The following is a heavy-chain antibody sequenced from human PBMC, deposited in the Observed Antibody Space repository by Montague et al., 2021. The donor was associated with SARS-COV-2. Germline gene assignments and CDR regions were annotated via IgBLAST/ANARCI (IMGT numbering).Heavy chain of an antibody. Sequence: SETLSLTCTVSSGSISSSSYYWGWIRQPPGKGLEWIGSIYYSGSTYYNPSLKSRVTISIDTSKNQFSLKLSSVTAADTAVYCCARDLNEYSSSGGFDYWGQGTLVTVSS. D-gene: IGHD6-6*01. J-gene: IGHJ4*02. V-gene: IGHV4-39*07. CDR2: IYYSGST. CDR1: SGSISSSSYY. CDR3: ARDLNEYSSSGGFDY.